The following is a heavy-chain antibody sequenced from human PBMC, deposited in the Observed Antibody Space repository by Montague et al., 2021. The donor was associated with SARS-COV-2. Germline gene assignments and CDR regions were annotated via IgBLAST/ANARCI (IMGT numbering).Heavy chain of an antibody. CDR2: IYHSGRT. CDR1: GGSISSSNW. J-gene: IGHJ5*02. CDR3: ARRYCSSTSCPNWFDP. Sequence: SETLSLTCAVSGGSISSSNWCSCFRQPPGKGLEWLGEIYHSGRTNYNPSLKSRVTISVDKSKNQFSLKLSSVTAADTAVYYCARRYCSSTSCPNWFDPWGQGTLVTVSS. V-gene: IGHV4-4*02. D-gene: IGHD2-2*01.